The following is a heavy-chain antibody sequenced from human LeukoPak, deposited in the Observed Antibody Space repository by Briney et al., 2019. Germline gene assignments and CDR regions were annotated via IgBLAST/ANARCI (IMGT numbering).Heavy chain of an antibody. CDR1: GGSISSYY. CDR3: ARPTEDRNYYDSSGYLVWFDP. J-gene: IGHJ5*02. Sequence: PSETLSLTCTVSGGSISSYYWSWIRQPAGKGLEWIGRIYTSGSTNYNPSLKSRVTISVDTSKNQFSLKLSSVTAADTAVYYCARPTEDRNYYDSSGYLVWFDPWGQGTLVTVSS. D-gene: IGHD3-22*01. CDR2: IYTSGST. V-gene: IGHV4-4*07.